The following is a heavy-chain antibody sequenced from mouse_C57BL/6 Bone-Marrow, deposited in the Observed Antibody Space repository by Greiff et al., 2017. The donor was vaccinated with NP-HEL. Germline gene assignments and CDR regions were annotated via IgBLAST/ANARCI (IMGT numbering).Heavy chain of an antibody. J-gene: IGHJ3*01. CDR2: IYPRSGNT. V-gene: IGHV1-81*01. Sequence: QVQLKESGAELARPGASVKLSCKASGYTFTSYGISWVKQRTGQGLEWIGEIYPRSGNTYYNEKFKGKATLTAEKSSSTAYMELRSLTSEDSAVYFCARGMVRRAWFAYWGQGTLVTVSA. CDR3: ARGMVRRAWFAY. D-gene: IGHD2-3*01. CDR1: GYTFTSYG.